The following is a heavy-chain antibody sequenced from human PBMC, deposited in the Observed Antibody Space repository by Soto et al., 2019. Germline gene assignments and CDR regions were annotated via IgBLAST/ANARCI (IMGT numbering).Heavy chain of an antibody. CDR2: IYYSGSP. CDR1: GGSISSYS. V-gene: IGHV4-59*08. D-gene: IGHD5-12*01. Sequence: SETLSLTCTVSGGSISSYSWCWIRQPTGKRLELIGYIYYSGSPNYNPSLKSRVTISVDTSKNQFSLKLSSVTAADTAVYYCARREKLIGSGYDISGRGYFDYWGQGTQVTVSS. CDR3: ARREKLIGSGYDISGRGYFDY. J-gene: IGHJ4*02.